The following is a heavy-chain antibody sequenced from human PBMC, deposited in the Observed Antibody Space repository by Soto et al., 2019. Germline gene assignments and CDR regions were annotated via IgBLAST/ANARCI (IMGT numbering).Heavy chain of an antibody. CDR3: ATEIVREMDTAMAIFDY. CDR1: GYTFTGYY. D-gene: IGHD5-18*01. Sequence: ASVKVSCKASGYTFTGYYMHWVRQAPGQGLEWMGWINPNSGGTNYAQKFQGRVTITADKSTSTAYMELSSLRSEDTAVYYCATEIVREMDTAMAIFDYWGQGTLVTVSS. J-gene: IGHJ4*02. V-gene: IGHV1-2*02. CDR2: INPNSGGT.